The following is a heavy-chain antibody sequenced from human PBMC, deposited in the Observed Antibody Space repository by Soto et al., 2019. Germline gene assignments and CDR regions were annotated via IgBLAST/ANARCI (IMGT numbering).Heavy chain of an antibody. J-gene: IGHJ3*02. V-gene: IGHV6-1*01. D-gene: IGHD1-7*01. CDR3: ASAIAELELDDFDI. CDR2: TYYRSKWYN. CDR1: GDSVSSSSAA. Sequence: SQTLSLTCAISGDSVSSSSAAWNWIRQSPSRGLEWLGRTYYRSKWYNDYAVSVKSRITINPDTSKNQFSLQLNSATPEDTAVYYCASAIAELELDDFDIWGQGTMATVSS.